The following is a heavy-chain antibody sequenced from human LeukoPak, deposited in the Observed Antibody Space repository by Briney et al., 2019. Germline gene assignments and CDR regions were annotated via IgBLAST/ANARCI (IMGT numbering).Heavy chain of an antibody. CDR1: GGSISSYY. Sequence: SETLSLTCTVSGGSISSYYWSWIRQPPGKGLEWIRYIYYSGSTNYNPSLKSRVTISVDTSKNQFSLKLSSVTAADTAVYYCARHGAAGSYYYGMDVWGQGTTVTVSS. D-gene: IGHD6-13*01. CDR3: ARHGAAGSYYYGMDV. J-gene: IGHJ6*02. V-gene: IGHV4-59*08. CDR2: IYYSGST.